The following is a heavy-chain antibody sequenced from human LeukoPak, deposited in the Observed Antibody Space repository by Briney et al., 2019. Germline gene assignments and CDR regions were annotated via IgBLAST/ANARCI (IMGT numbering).Heavy chain of an antibody. CDR3: ARVLWFGELLAHP. CDR2: IYYSGST. Sequence: SETLSLTCTVSGGSISSYYWSWIRQPPGKGLEWIGYIYYSGSTNYNPSLKSRVTISVDTSKNQFSLKLSSVTAADTAVYYCARVLWFGELLAHPWGQGTLVTVSS. V-gene: IGHV4-59*01. CDR1: GGSISSYY. J-gene: IGHJ5*02. D-gene: IGHD3-10*01.